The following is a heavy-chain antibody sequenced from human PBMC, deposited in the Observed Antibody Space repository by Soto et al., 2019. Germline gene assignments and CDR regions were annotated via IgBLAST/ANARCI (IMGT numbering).Heavy chain of an antibody. Sequence: QVQLVQSGAEVKKTGSSVKVSCKASGGTFSSYAISWVRQAPGQGLEWMGGIIPTFGTANYAQKFQGRVTITADESTSKAARELSSLRSEDTAVYYCARHVPAAGYYYGMDVWGQGTTVTVSS. CDR2: IIPTFGTA. D-gene: IGHD2-2*01. CDR3: ARHVPAAGYYYGMDV. V-gene: IGHV1-69*12. CDR1: GGTFSSYA. J-gene: IGHJ6*02.